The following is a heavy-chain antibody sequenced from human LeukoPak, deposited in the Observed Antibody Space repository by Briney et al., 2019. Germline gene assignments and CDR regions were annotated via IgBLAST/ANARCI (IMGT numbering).Heavy chain of an antibody. Sequence: SETLSLTCTVSGGSISSCYWSWIRQPPGKGLEWIGYIYYIGGTNYNPSLKSRVTISVDTSKNQFSLKLSSVTAADTAVYYCARGVHGDYRWYFDLWGRGTLVTVSS. CDR1: GGSISSCY. V-gene: IGHV4-59*01. D-gene: IGHD4-17*01. J-gene: IGHJ2*01. CDR3: ARGVHGDYRWYFDL. CDR2: IYYIGGT.